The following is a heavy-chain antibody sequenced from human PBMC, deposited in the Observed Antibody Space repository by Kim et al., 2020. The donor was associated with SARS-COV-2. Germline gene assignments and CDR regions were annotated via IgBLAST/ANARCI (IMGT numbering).Heavy chain of an antibody. CDR1: GFTFSSYG. J-gene: IGHJ6*02. D-gene: IGHD6-13*01. Sequence: GGSLRLSCAASGFTFSSYGMHWVRQAPGKGLEWVAVISYDGSNKYYADSVKGRFTISRDNSKNTLYLQMNSLRAEDTAVYYCARENLVTTYYYYGMDVWGQGTTVAVSS. CDR2: ISYDGSNK. CDR3: ARENLVTTYYYYGMDV. V-gene: IGHV3-33*05.